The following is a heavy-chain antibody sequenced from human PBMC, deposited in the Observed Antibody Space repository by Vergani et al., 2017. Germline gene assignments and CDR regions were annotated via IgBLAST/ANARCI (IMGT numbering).Heavy chain of an antibody. J-gene: IGHJ4*02. CDR2: LYASGST. Sequence: QVQLQESGPGLVKPSETLSLICDVFDFISNGHYWGWFRQSPEKGLEWGGGLYASGSTDYSPSLKSRVARSIDTSKNPFSLRLSSVTAADTAVYYCARHLRGYSYGVFDYWGQGREVTVSS. CDR3: ARHLRGYSYGVFDY. V-gene: IGHV4-38-2*01. CDR1: DFISNGHY. D-gene: IGHD5-18*01.